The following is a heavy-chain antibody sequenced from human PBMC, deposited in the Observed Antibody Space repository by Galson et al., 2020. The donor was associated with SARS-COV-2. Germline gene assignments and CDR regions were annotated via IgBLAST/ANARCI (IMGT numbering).Heavy chain of an antibody. CDR2: ITGSGSNT. Sequence: GGSLRLSCAASGFTFAGFAISWVRQAPGKGLEWVSSITGSGSNTFYADSVKGRFTISRDNSKNTLYLQMNNLRVEDTAIFYCARDKDGSFPNWFDPWGQGTLVTVSS. J-gene: IGHJ5*02. V-gene: IGHV3-23*01. CDR3: ARDKDGSFPNWFDP. D-gene: IGHD1-26*01. CDR1: GFTFAGFA.